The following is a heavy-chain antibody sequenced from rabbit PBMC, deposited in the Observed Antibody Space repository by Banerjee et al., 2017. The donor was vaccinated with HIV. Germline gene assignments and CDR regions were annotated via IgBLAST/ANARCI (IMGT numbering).Heavy chain of an antibody. CDR1: GFSFSSSYW. D-gene: IGHD4-1*01. CDR3: ARGYYSSG. J-gene: IGHJ2*01. Sequence: QSLEESGGDLVKPGASLTLTCTASGFSFSSSYWICWVRQAPGKGLEWIACIYAGSSGSTYYASWAKGRFTISLDNAQNTVSLQMNSLTAADTATYFCARGYYSSGWGPGTLVTVS. V-gene: IGHV1S40*01. CDR2: IYAGSSGST.